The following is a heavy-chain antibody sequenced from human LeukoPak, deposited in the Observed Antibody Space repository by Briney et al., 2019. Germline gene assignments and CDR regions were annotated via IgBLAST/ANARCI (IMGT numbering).Heavy chain of an antibody. J-gene: IGHJ4*02. CDR1: GFTFSDYY. CDR2: IYSGGST. CDR3: ARDSVRSGIRSGSFDY. V-gene: IGHV3-66*01. D-gene: IGHD3-10*01. Sequence: GGSLRLSCAASGFTFSDYYMSWVRQAPGKGLEWVSDIYSGGSTYYADSVKGRFTISRDNSKNTIYLEMNSLRAEDTAVYYCARDSVRSGIRSGSFDYWGQGTLVTVSS.